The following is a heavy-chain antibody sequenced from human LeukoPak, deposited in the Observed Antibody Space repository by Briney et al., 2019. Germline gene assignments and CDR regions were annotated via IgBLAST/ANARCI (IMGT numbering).Heavy chain of an antibody. CDR1: GGSISSGSYY. CDR2: IYTSGST. J-gene: IGHJ6*03. D-gene: IGHD3-10*01. CDR3: ARDTGVTMVRGVTPYYYYYMDV. V-gene: IGHV4-61*02. Sequence: SETLSLTCTVSGGSISSGSYYWSWIRQPAGKGLEWIGRIYTSGSTNYNPSLKSRVTISVDTSKNQFSLKLSSVTAADTAVYYCARDTGVTMVRGVTPYYYYYMDVWGKGTTVTISS.